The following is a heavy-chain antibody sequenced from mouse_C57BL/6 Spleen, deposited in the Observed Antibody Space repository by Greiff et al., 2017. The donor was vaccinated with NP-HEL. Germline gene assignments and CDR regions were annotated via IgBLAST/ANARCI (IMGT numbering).Heavy chain of an antibody. CDR3: ARGYSKPSYFDY. J-gene: IGHJ2*01. CDR2: IDPSDSYT. Sequence: QVQLQQPGAELVMPGASVKLSCKASGYTFTSYWMHWVKQRPGQGLEWIGEIDPSDSYTNYNQKFKGKSTLTVDKSSSTAYMQLSSLTSEDSAVYYCARGYSKPSYFDYWGQGTTLTVSS. CDR1: GYTFTSYW. V-gene: IGHV1-69*01. D-gene: IGHD2-5*01.